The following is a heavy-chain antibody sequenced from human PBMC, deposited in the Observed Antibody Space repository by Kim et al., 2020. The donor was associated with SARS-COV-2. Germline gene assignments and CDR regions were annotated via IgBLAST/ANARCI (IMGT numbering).Heavy chain of an antibody. D-gene: IGHD2-21*01. J-gene: IGHJ6*02. Sequence: LKSRVTISVDTSKNQFSLKLSSVTAADTAVYYCARDRQFGDDYYYYGMDVWAQGTTVTVSS. CDR3: ARDRQFGDDYYYYGMDV. V-gene: IGHV4-59*01.